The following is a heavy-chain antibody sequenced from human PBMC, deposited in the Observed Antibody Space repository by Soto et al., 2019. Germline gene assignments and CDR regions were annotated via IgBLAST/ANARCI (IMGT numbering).Heavy chain of an antibody. Sequence: SLKVSCKASGVTFSSYSISWVRQAPGQGLEWMGGIIPIFGTANYAQKFQGRVTITADESTSTAYMELSSLRSEDTAVYYCARGRKQLVYYFDYWGQATLVTVSS. V-gene: IGHV1-69*13. J-gene: IGHJ4*02. CDR1: GVTFSSYS. D-gene: IGHD6-6*01. CDR3: ARGRKQLVYYFDY. CDR2: IIPIFGTA.